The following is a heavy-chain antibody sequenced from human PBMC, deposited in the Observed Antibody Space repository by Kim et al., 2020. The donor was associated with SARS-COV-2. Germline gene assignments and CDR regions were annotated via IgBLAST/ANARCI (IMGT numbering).Heavy chain of an antibody. CDR3: ARPGVGFSTVTRDPRQWYVEL. CDR1: GGSISSSSYY. D-gene: IGHD3-3*02. J-gene: IGHJ2*01. V-gene: IGHV4-39*01. Sequence: SETLSLTCSVSGGSISSSSYYWGWIRQPPGKGLEWIGNIYYSGSTYYNPSLKSRVTISVDTSKNQFSLKLSSVTAADTAVYYCARPGVGFSTVTRDPRQWYVELWGRGILVTVSS. CDR2: IYYSGST.